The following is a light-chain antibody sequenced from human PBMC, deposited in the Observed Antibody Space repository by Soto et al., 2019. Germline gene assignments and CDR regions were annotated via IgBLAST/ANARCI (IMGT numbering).Light chain of an antibody. J-gene: IGKJ4*01. Sequence: EIEMTQSPDTLCVSPGDSATISCRASQNVGNNLAWYQQQPGQSPKLLLYGASTRASGIPPRFRGSGSGTDFTLNSKYLRAEDTAVYYCQQYNSWVTFGGGTRVEI. CDR3: QQYNSWVT. V-gene: IGKV3D-15*01. CDR1: QNVGNN. CDR2: GAS.